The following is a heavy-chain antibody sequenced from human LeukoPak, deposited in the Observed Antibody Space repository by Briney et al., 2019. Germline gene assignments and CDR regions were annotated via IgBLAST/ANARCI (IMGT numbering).Heavy chain of an antibody. CDR1: GLTVSDNH. D-gene: IGHD6-19*01. V-gene: IGHV3-66*01. Sequence: GGSLRLSCTASGLTVSDNHMNWVRQAPGKGLEWVSIIYGDGSTYYADSVKGRFTISRDNSKDTLFLQMNSLKADDTAVYYCAKASRQGAVASPLDYWGQGSLVTVSS. J-gene: IGHJ4*02. CDR2: IYGDGST. CDR3: AKASRQGAVASPLDY.